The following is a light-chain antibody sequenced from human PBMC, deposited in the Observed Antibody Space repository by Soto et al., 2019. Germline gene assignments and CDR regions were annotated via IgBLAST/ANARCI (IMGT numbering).Light chain of an antibody. V-gene: IGLV2-14*01. J-gene: IGLJ2*01. CDR1: SSDVGGYNY. CDR2: DVT. CDR3: SSYTRSTTLVV. Sequence: QSALTQPPSASGSPGQSVTISCTGTSSDVGGYNYVSWYQQHPGKAPKLMIYDVTNRPSGVSSRFSGSKSGNTASLTISGLQAEDEADYYCSSYTRSTTLVVFGGGTKLTVL.